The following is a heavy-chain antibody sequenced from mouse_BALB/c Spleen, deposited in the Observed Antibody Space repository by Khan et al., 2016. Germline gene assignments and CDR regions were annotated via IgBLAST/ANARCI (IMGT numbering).Heavy chain of an antibody. Sequence: VQLQESGPGLMKPSQSLSLTCTVTGYSITSDYAWNWIRQFPGNKLEWMGYIIYSGSTTYTPSLKSRISITRDTSKNQFFLQLNSVTIEDTATXYCASDVPNYAMDYWGQGSSVTVSS. CDR3: ASDVPNYAMDY. CDR2: IIYSGST. V-gene: IGHV3-2*02. D-gene: IGHD2-3*01. CDR1: GYSITSDYA. J-gene: IGHJ4*01.